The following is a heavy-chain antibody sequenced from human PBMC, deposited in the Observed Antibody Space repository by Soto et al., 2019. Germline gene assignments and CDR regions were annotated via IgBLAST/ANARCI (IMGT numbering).Heavy chain of an antibody. J-gene: IGHJ4*02. CDR1: GFTFSNFG. Sequence: EVQVLESGGGLVQPGGSLRLYCAASGFTFSNFGMNWVRQAPGKGLEWVSGVRSDGDTTYNAESVKGRFTVSRDTSRNTVYLQMNSLRAEDTAIYYCAKGKGVGATPDGANCWGQGTLVTVSS. CDR3: AKGKGVGATPDGANC. V-gene: IGHV3-23*01. D-gene: IGHD1-26*01. CDR2: VRSDGDTT.